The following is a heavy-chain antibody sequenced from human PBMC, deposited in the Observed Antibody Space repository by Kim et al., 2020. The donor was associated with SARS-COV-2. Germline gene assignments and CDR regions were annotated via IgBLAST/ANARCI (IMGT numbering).Heavy chain of an antibody. D-gene: IGHD6-13*01. J-gene: IGHJ5*01. CDR3: ARIPAAAGLLGLAWFDS. Sequence: SGPTLVNPTETLTLTCTVSGFSLSNARMGVSWIRQPPGKALEWLAHIFSNDEKSYNTSLKIRLTISKDTSKSQVVLTMTNMDPVDTATYYCARIPAAAGLLGLAWFDSWGQGTLVTVSS. CDR1: GFSLSNARMG. CDR2: IFSNDEK. V-gene: IGHV2-26*01.